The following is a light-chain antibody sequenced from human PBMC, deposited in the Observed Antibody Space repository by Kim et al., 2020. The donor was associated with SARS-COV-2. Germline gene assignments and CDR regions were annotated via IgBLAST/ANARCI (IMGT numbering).Light chain of an antibody. V-gene: IGLV2-14*03. Sequence: GQSITISCTGTSSDVGGYNYVSWYQQHPGKAPKLMIYDVSNRPSGVSNRFSGSKSGNTASLTISGLQAEDEADYYCSSYTSSSTLVFGEGTKVTVL. CDR1: SSDVGGYNY. CDR2: DVS. CDR3: SSYTSSSTLV. J-gene: IGLJ2*01.